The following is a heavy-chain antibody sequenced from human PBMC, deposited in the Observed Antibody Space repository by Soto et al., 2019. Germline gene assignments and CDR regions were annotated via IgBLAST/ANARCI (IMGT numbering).Heavy chain of an antibody. D-gene: IGHD5-12*01. Sequence: SETLSLTCAVSGGSISSSSWWSWVRQPPGKGLEWIGEIYHSGSTNYNPSLKSRVTISVDKSKNQFSLKLSSVTAADTAVYYCARVEGGYSASVYWGQGTLVTVSS. CDR3: ARVEGGYSASVY. CDR2: IYHSGST. V-gene: IGHV4-4*02. CDR1: GGSISSSSW. J-gene: IGHJ4*02.